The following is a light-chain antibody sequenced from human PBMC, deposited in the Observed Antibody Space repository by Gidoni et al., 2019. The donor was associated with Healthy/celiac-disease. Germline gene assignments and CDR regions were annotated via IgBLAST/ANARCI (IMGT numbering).Light chain of an antibody. CDR2: AAS. V-gene: IGKV1-39*01. J-gene: IGKJ1*01. CDR3: QQSYSTLWT. Sequence: DIQMTQSPSSLSASVGDRVTITCRASQSISSDLNWYQQKPGKAPKLLIYAASSLQSGVPSRFSCSGSGTDFTLTISSLQPEDFATYYCQQSYSTLWTFGQGTKVEIK. CDR1: QSISSD.